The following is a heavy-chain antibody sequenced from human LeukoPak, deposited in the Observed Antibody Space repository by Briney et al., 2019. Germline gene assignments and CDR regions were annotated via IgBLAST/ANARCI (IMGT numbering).Heavy chain of an antibody. Sequence: GASVKVSCKASGGTFSSYAISWVRQAPGQGLEWMGGIIPIFGTANYAQKFQGRVTMTRDTSTSTVYMELSSLRFEDTAVYYCARDPRAAAATGWFDPWGQGTLVTVSS. CDR3: ARDPRAAAATGWFDP. CDR1: GGTFSSYA. J-gene: IGHJ5*02. D-gene: IGHD6-13*01. CDR2: IIPIFGTA. V-gene: IGHV1-69*05.